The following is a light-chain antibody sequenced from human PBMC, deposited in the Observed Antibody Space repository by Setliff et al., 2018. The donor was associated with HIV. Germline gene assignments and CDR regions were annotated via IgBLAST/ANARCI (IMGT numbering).Light chain of an antibody. V-gene: IGLV2-14*01. CDR2: EVS. CDR3: SSYTSSSTPYV. Sequence: QSALTQPASVSGSPGQSITISCTGTSSDVGRYNYVSWYQQHPDKAPKLLIYEVSNRPSGVSNRFSGSKSGNTASLTISGLQAEDEADYYCSSYTSSSTPYVFGTGTKVTVL. CDR1: SSDVGRYNY. J-gene: IGLJ1*01.